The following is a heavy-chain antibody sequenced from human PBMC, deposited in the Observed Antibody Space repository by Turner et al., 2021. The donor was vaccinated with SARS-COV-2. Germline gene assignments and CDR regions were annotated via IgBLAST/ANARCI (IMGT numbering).Heavy chain of an antibody. CDR3: SRGDDSRKSGLL. CDR1: GGSFSGYY. Sequence: QVHLQQWGAGLLKPSETLSLTCAVYGGSFSGYYWTWIRQPPGKGLEWSGESHPSGSTYYNPSLKSRVTISQDTSKSQFSLNLSSVTAEDTAVYHCSRGDDSRKSGLLWGQGTLVTVSS. J-gene: IGHJ4*02. V-gene: IGHV4-34*01. CDR2: SHPSGST. D-gene: IGHD2-21*02.